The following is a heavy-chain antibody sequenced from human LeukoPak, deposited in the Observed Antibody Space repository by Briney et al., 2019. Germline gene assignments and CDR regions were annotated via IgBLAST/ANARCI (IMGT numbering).Heavy chain of an antibody. V-gene: IGHV3-48*01. CDR3: AKDQSSGPIDY. D-gene: IGHD1-14*01. J-gene: IGHJ4*02. CDR1: GFTFSSNS. CDR2: ISNTGGII. Sequence: GGSLRLSCVASGFTFSSNSMNWVRQAPGKGLEWVSYISNTGGIIYYADSVKGRFTISRDNSKNTLYLQMNSLRAEDTAVYNCAKDQSSGPIDYWGQGTLVTVSS.